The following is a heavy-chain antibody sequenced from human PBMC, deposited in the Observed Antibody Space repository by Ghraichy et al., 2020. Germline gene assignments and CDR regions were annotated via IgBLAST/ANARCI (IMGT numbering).Heavy chain of an antibody. V-gene: IGHV3-11*01. Sequence: GGSLRLSCAASGFTFSDYYMSWIRQAPGKGLEWVSYISSSGSTIYYADSVKGRFTISRDNAKNSLYLQMNSLRAEDTAVYYCARVGRTLGIQLWGLYYFDYWGQGTLVTVSS. CDR3: ARVGRTLGIQLWGLYYFDY. CDR1: GFTFSDYY. J-gene: IGHJ4*02. D-gene: IGHD5-18*01. CDR2: ISSSGSTI.